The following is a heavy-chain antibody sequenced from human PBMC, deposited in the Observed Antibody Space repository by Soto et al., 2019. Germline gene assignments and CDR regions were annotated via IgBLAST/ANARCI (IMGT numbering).Heavy chain of an antibody. J-gene: IGHJ5*02. Sequence: SETLSLTCNVSGGSISSSRSYWAWFRQPPGKELEWIANIFYAGNTYYNPSLKSRVTVSVDTSKNQFSLKLDSVTAADTAFYYCARQAAAPGIDLWFDPWGQGTLVTVSS. CDR2: IFYAGNT. CDR3: ARQAAAPGIDLWFDP. V-gene: IGHV4-39*01. D-gene: IGHD6-13*01. CDR1: GGSISSSRSY.